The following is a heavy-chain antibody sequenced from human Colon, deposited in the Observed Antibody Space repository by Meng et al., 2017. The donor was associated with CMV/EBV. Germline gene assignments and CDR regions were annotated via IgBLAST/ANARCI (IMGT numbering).Heavy chain of an antibody. CDR2: MNHSGNI. Sequence: GCFSGYYWSGNRQPPGKGLEWIGEMNHSGNINHNPSLKSRLTISIDTSKNQFSLKLNSMTAADTAVYYCARGRGRMTVFGVVIGFDSWGQGTLVTVSS. CDR1: GCFSGYY. J-gene: IGHJ4*02. D-gene: IGHD3-3*01. CDR3: ARGRGRMTVFGVVIGFDS. V-gene: IGHV4-34*01.